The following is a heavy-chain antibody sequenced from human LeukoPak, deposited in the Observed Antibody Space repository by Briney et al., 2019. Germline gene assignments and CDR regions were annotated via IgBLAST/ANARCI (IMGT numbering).Heavy chain of an antibody. V-gene: IGHV3-23*01. CDR1: GFTFSSYA. J-gene: IGHJ4*02. D-gene: IGHD3-10*01. CDR2: ISGSGGST. Sequence: PGGSLRLSCAASGFTFSSYAMSCVRQAPGKGLEWVSAISGSGGSTYYADSVKGRLTISRDNSKNTLYLQMNSLRAEDTAVYYCAKPPYGSGSSYNLFDYWGQGTLVTVSS. CDR3: AKPPYGSGSSYNLFDY.